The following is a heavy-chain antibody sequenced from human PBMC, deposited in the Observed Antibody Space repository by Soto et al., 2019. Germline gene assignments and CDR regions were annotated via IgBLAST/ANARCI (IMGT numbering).Heavy chain of an antibody. D-gene: IGHD3-10*02. CDR1: GYTFTSYY. Sequence: QVQLVQSGAEVKKPGASVKVSCKASGYTFTSYYMHWVRQAPGQGLEWMGIINPSGGSTSYAQKFQGRVTMTRDTSTSTVYMELSSLRSEDTAVYYCARDSGSVDVRGVIITTPRFDPWGQGTLVTVSS. V-gene: IGHV1-46*01. CDR3: ARDSGSVDVRGVIITTPRFDP. J-gene: IGHJ5*02. CDR2: INPSGGST.